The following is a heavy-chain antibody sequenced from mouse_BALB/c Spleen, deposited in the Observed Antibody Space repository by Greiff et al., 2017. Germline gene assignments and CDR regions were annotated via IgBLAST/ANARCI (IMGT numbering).Heavy chain of an antibody. CDR2: ISPGNGDI. CDR1: GYTFTDHA. Sequence: VKLMESDTELVKPGASVKISCKASGYTFTDHAIHWVRQRPEQGLEWIGYISPGNGDIKYNEKFKGKATLTADKSSSTAYMQLNSLTSEDSAMYFCKRSLGRFADWGQGTLVTVSA. D-gene: IGHD4-1*01. CDR3: KRSLGRFAD. V-gene: IGHV1S53*03. J-gene: IGHJ3*01.